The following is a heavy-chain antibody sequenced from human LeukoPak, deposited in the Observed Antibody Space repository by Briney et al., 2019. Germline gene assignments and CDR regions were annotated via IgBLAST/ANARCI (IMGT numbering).Heavy chain of an antibody. CDR1: GLTVSNTY. V-gene: IGHV3-66*01. CDR3: STGPRDADGPYFDF. CDR2: IYRGGNT. J-gene: IGHJ4*02. D-gene: IGHD5-24*01. Sequence: PGGSLRLSCAVSGLTVSNTYMSWVRQAPGKGLEWVSVIYRGGNTYYADSVKGRFTISRDTSRNTLFLQMNSLRTEDTALYYCSTGPRDADGPYFDFWGQGTLVNVSP.